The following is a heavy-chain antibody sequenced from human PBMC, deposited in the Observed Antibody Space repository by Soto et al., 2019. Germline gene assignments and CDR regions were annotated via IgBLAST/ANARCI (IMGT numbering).Heavy chain of an antibody. CDR2: IYYSGST. Sequence: SETLSLTCTVSGGSVSSGSYYRSWIRQPPGKGLEWIGYIYYSGSTNYNPSLKSRVTISVDTSKNQLSLKLSSVTAADTALYYCARDRVLVDYYYYGMDVWGQGTTVTVSS. J-gene: IGHJ6*02. CDR1: GGSVSSGSYY. CDR3: ARDRVLVDYYYYGMDV. D-gene: IGHD2-15*01. V-gene: IGHV4-61*01.